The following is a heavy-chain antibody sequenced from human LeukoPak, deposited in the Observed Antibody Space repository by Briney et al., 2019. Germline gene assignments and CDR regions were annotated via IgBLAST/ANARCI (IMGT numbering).Heavy chain of an antibody. CDR1: GWSFNDYY. CDR3: ARGQVPAARGYNWFDP. V-gene: IGHV4-34*01. J-gene: IGHJ5*02. D-gene: IGHD2-2*01. CDR2: INARGDT. Sequence: SETLSLTCAVYGWSFNDYYWNWIRQPPGKGLEWIGEINARGDTNYNPSLKSRVTISVDTSKKQFSLRLTSMIAADTALYCCARGQVPAARGYNWFDPWGQGTLVTVSS.